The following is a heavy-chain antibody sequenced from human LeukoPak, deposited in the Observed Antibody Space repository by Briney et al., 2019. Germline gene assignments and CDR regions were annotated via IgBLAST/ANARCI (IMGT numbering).Heavy chain of an antibody. CDR3: ASSIAPAAFDI. D-gene: IGHD6-6*01. CDR2: INPSGGST. V-gene: IGHV1-46*01. CDR1: GYTFTSYY. J-gene: IGHJ3*02. Sequence: ASVKVSCKASGYTFTSYYMHWVRQAPGQGLEWMGIINPSGGSTSYAQKFQGRVTMTRDTSTSTVYMELSGLRSEDTAVYYCASSIAPAAFDIWGQGTMVTVSS.